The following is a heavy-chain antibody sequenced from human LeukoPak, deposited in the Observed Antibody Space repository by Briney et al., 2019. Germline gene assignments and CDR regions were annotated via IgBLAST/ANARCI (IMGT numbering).Heavy chain of an antibody. V-gene: IGHV3-7*01. J-gene: IGHJ4*02. CDR3: ARGSYYDSSGYYPATFDY. D-gene: IGHD3-22*01. Sequence: PGGSLRLSCAASGFSFCSYWMTSVRQAPGKGLEWVPNIKQDGREKYYVDSVKGRFTISRDNAKNSLYLQMNSLRAEDTAVYYCARGSYYDSSGYYPATFDYWGQGTLVTVSS. CDR1: GFSFCSYW. CDR2: IKQDGREK.